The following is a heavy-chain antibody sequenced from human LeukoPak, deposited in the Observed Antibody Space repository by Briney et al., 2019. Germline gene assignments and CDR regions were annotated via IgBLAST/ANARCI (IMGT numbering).Heavy chain of an antibody. CDR3: AREPWELHYFDY. J-gene: IGHJ4*02. CDR2: IFPSGGEI. Sequence: GGSLRLSCAASGFTFSTFAMIWVRQPPGKGLEWVSSIFPSGGEIHYADSVKGRFTISRDNAKNSLYLQMNSLRAEDTAVYYCAREPWELHYFDYWGQGTLVTVSS. CDR1: GFTFSTFA. V-gene: IGHV3-21*01. D-gene: IGHD1-26*01.